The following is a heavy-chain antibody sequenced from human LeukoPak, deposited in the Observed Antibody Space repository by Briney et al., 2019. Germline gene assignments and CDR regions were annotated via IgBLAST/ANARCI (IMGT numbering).Heavy chain of an antibody. J-gene: IGHJ4*02. CDR3: ARDSPPQYASSSAGFDY. D-gene: IGHD6-6*01. CDR1: GDSIRNYY. CDR2: IYYRGNT. V-gene: IGHV4-59*01. Sequence: SETLSLTCTVSGDSIRNYYWSWIRQPPGKGLEWIGYIYYRGNTNYNPSLKSRVIISIDTSKNQFSLNLTSVTAADTAVYFCARDSPPQYASSSAGFDYWGPGTLVTV.